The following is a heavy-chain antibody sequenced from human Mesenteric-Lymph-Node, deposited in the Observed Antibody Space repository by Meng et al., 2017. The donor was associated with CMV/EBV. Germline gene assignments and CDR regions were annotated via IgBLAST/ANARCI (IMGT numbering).Heavy chain of an antibody. Sequence: CKASGYTFTSYYMHWVRQAPGQGLEWMGIINPSGGSTSYAQKFQGRVTMTRNTSTSTVYMELSSLGSEDTAVYYCARVGDYVWGSYRYWGQGTLVTVSS. CDR3: ARVGDYVWGSYRY. V-gene: IGHV1-46*01. CDR2: INPSGGST. D-gene: IGHD3-16*02. J-gene: IGHJ4*02. CDR1: GYTFTSYY.